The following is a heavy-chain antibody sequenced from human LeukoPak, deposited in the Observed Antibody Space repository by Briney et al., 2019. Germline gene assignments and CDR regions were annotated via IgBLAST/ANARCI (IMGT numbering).Heavy chain of an antibody. CDR1: GITLSVYW. V-gene: IGHV3-7*01. J-gene: IGHJ4*02. Sequence: PGGSLRLSCAASGITLSVYWMSWVRQAPGKGLEWVANIKQDGSEKYYRDSVQGRFTISRDNAKNSLYLQMSSLRAEDTAVYYCARSGSGYFDYWGQGSLVTVSS. CDR3: ARSGSGYFDY. CDR2: IKQDGSEK.